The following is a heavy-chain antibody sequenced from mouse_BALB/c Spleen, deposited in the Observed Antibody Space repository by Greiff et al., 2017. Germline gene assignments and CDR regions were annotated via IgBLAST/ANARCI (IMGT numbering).Heavy chain of an antibody. CDR2: ISDGGSYT. CDR1: GFTFSDYD. J-gene: IGHJ3*01. Sequence: EVLLVESGGGLVKPGGSLKLSCAASGFTFSDYDMYWVRQTPDKRLEWVATISDGGSYTYYPDSVKGRFTISRDNAKNNLYLQMSSLKSEDTAMYYCARGGDSNSFAYWGQGTLVTVSA. V-gene: IGHV5-4*02. CDR3: ARGGDSNSFAY. D-gene: IGHD2-5*01.